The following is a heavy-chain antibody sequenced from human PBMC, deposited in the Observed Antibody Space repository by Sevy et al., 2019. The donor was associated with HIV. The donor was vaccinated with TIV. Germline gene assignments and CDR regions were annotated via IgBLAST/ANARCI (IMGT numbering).Heavy chain of an antibody. D-gene: IGHD3-22*01. CDR3: AREVDSSGYYAFTNWFDP. CDR2: IYTSGST. J-gene: IGHJ5*02. Sequence: SETLSLTCTVSGGSISSYYWSWIRQPAGKGLEWIGRIYTSGSTNYNPSLKSRVTMSVETSKNQFSLRLSFVTAADTAVYYCAREVDSSGYYAFTNWFDPWGQGTLVTVSS. CDR1: GGSISSYY. V-gene: IGHV4-4*07.